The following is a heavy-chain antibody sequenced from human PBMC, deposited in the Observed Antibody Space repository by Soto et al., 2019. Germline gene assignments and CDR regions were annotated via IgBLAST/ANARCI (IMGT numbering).Heavy chain of an antibody. Sequence: SETLSLTCAVSGGSISSSNWWSWVRQPPGKGLEWIGEIYHSGSTNYNPSLKSRVTISVDKSKNQFSLKLSSVTAADTAVYYCARDLGGVATSAHFDYWGQGTLVTVSS. CDR2: IYHSGST. D-gene: IGHD5-12*01. J-gene: IGHJ4*02. CDR3: ARDLGGVATSAHFDY. V-gene: IGHV4-4*02. CDR1: GGSISSSNW.